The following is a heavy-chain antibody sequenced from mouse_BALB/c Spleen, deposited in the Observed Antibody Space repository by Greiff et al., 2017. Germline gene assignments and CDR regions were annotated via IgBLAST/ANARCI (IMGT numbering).Heavy chain of an antibody. CDR2: IRLKSNNYAT. V-gene: IGHV6-6*02. CDR1: GFTFSNYW. D-gene: IGHD1-1*01. Sequence: EVKVEESGGGLVQPGGSMKLSCVASGFTFSNYWMNWVRQSPEKGLEWVAEIRLKSNNYATHYAESVKGRFTISRDDSKSSVYLQMNNLRAEDTGIYYCTRGYYGSSWDYWGQGTTLTVSS. CDR3: TRGYYGSSWDY. J-gene: IGHJ2*01.